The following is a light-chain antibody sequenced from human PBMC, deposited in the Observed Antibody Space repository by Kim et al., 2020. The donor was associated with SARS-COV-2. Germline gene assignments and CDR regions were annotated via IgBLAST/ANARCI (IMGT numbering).Light chain of an antibody. CDR3: QQYDSHPYT. CDR2: KAS. Sequence: DIQMTQSPSTLSASVGDRVTITCRASQSVSSWLAWYQQKPGKAPKLLISKASTLEGGVPSRFSGRGSGTEFTLTINSLQPDDFATYSCQQYDSHPYTFGQGTKREI. CDR1: QSVSSW. J-gene: IGKJ2*01. V-gene: IGKV1-5*03.